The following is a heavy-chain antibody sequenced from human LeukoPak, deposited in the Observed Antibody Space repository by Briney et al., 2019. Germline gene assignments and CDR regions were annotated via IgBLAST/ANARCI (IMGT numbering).Heavy chain of an antibody. D-gene: IGHD1-26*01. V-gene: IGHV4-59*11. CDR1: GDSISSHY. CDR3: ARATLVGYFSYFYMDV. Sequence: PSETLSLTYFVSGDSISSHYWNWIRQPPGKGLEWIGYISSSGSTNYNPSLKSRVTVSIDTSKNQFSLNLSSATAADTAVYYCARATLVGYFSYFYMDVWGKGTTVTFSS. J-gene: IGHJ6*03. CDR2: ISSSGST.